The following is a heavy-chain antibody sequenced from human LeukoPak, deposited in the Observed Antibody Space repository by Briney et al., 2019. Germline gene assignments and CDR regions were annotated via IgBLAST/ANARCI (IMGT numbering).Heavy chain of an antibody. CDR1: GFTFSSYW. V-gene: IGHV3-7*01. Sequence: HPGGSRRLSCAAAGFTFSSYWMSWVRQAPGKRLEWLASIKQDGSEKYYVDSVKGRFTISRDNAKNSLYLQMNSLRAEATALYYCARAPGEGWFDHWGQGTLVTVSS. CDR3: ARAPGEGWFDH. CDR2: IKQDGSEK. J-gene: IGHJ5*02. D-gene: IGHD4-17*01.